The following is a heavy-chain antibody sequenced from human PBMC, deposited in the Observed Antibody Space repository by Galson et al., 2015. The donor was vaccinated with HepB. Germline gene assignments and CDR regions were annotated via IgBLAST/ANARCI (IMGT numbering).Heavy chain of an antibody. V-gene: IGHV1-69*13. CDR3: AREEGSRFLEWGSPPKYFDY. J-gene: IGHJ4*02. CDR1: GGTFSSYA. D-gene: IGHD3-3*01. Sequence: SVKVSCKASGGTFSSYAISWVRQAPGQGLEWMGGIIPIFGTANYAQKFQGRVTITADESTSTAYMELSSLRPEDTAVYYCAREEGSRFLEWGSPPKYFDYWGQGTLVTVSS. CDR2: IIPIFGTA.